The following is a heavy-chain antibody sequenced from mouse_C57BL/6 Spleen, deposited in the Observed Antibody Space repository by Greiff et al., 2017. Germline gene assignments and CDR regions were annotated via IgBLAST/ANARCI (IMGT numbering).Heavy chain of an antibody. J-gene: IGHJ4*01. CDR2: LDPSDSFT. CDR3: ERWVCYSNEVGYAMDY. V-gene: IGHV1-50*01. Sequence: QVQLKQPGAELVKPGASVKLSCKASGYTFTSYWMQWVKQRPGQGLEWIGELDPSDSFTNYNQKFKGKAPLTADTTSSTAYMQLSSLTSADSTVYYCERWVCYSNEVGYAMDYWGQGTSVTVSS. D-gene: IGHD2-5*01. CDR1: GYTFTSYW.